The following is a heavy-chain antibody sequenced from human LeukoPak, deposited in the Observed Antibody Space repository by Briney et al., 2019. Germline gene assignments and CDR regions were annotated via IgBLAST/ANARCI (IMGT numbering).Heavy chain of an antibody. Sequence: GGSLRLSCAASRFTFSSYGMHWVRQAPGKGLEWVSVIWYDGTNKYYADSVKGRFTISRDNSKNTLYLQMNSLRAEDTAVYYCARVGEWFGESGPDYWGQGTLVTVSS. CDR1: RFTFSSYG. CDR3: ARVGEWFGESGPDY. J-gene: IGHJ4*02. CDR2: IWYDGTNK. V-gene: IGHV3-33*01. D-gene: IGHD3-10*01.